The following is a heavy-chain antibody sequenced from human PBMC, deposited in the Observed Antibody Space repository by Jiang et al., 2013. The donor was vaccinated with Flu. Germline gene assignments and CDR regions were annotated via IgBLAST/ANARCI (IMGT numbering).Heavy chain of an antibody. Sequence: GPGLVKPSEALSPTCTVSGGSISSYYWSWIRQPPGKGLEWIGYIYYSGSTNYNPSLKSRVTISVDTSKNQFSLKLSSVTAADTAVYYCARMEYDSSGYYGFDYWGQGTLVTVSS. CDR2: IYYSGST. J-gene: IGHJ4*02. CDR1: GGSISSYY. V-gene: IGHV4-59*01. CDR3: ARMEYDSSGYYGFDY. D-gene: IGHD3-22*01.